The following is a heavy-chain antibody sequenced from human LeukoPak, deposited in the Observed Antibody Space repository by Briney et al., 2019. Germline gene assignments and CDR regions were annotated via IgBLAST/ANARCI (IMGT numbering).Heavy chain of an antibody. CDR3: ARGGTVGVVRPFDI. Sequence: ASVKVSCKASGYTLTGYYMHWVRQAPGQGLEWMGWINPNSGGTNYARQFQGRVTMTRDTSTTTAYMELSSLRSDDTAVYFCARGGTVGVVRPFDIWGQGTMVTVSS. CDR2: INPNSGGT. CDR1: GYTLTGYY. V-gene: IGHV1-2*02. D-gene: IGHD1-26*01. J-gene: IGHJ3*02.